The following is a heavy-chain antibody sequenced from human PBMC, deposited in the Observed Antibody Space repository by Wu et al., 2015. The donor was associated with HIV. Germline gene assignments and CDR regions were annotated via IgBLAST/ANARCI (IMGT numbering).Heavy chain of an antibody. J-gene: IGHJ3*01. CDR2: ITVFNGNT. CDR1: GYPFKNYG. D-gene: IGHD3-16*01. V-gene: IGHV1-18*01. CDR3: ARDYDDRGSVSLGS. Sequence: QVRLVQSGPEVKKPGASVKVSCKASGYPFKNYGLTWVRQAPGQGLEWMGWITVFNGNTNYAQKFQDRAIMTTDTLTNTAYMELKSLTSDDTAVYFCARDYDDRGSVSLGSWGQGTMVTVST.